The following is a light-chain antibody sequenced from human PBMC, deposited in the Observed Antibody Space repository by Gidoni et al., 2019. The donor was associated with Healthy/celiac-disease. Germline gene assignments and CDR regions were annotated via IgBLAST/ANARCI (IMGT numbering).Light chain of an antibody. CDR3: QQSYSTST. Sequence: GDRVTITCRASQSISSYLNWYQQKPGKAPKLLIYAASSLQSGVPSRFSGSGSGTDFTITISSLQPEDFATYYCQQSYSTSTFGPGTKVDIK. J-gene: IGKJ3*01. CDR2: AAS. CDR1: QSISSY. V-gene: IGKV1-39*01.